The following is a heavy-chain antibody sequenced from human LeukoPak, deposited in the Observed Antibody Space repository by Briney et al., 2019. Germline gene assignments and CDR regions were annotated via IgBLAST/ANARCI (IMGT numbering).Heavy chain of an antibody. J-gene: IGHJ5*02. CDR3: ASALGYSSSRPS. V-gene: IGHV4-4*02. D-gene: IGHD6-13*01. CDR1: GGSISSSSW. Sequence: SETLSLTCAVSGGSISSSSWWSWVRQPPGKGLEWIGEIYHSGSTNYNPSLKSRVTISVDKSKNQFSPKLSSVTAADTAVYYCASALGYSSSRPSWGQGTLVTVSS. CDR2: IYHSGST.